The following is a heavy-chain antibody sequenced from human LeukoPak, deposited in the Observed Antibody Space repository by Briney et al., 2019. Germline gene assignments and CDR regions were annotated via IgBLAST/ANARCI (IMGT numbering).Heavy chain of an antibody. D-gene: IGHD1-20*01. CDR2: IYYSGST. CDR3: AKAASGNWNDVSDY. Sequence: PSETLSLTCTVSGGSISSYYWSWIRQPPGKGLEWIGYIYYSGSTNYNPSLKSRVTISVDTSKNQFSLKLSSVTAADTAVYYCAKAASGNWNDVSDYWGQGTLVTVSS. V-gene: IGHV4-59*01. CDR1: GGSISSYY. J-gene: IGHJ4*02.